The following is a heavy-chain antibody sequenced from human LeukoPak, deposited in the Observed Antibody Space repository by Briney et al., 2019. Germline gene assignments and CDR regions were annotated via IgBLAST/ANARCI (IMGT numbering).Heavy chain of an antibody. CDR3: ARINYYGSGAYYYGMDV. V-gene: IGHV1-2*06. CDR1: GYTFTGYY. Sequence: GASVKVSCKASGYTFTGYYMHWVRPAPGQGREWMGRINPNSGGTNYAQKFQGRVTMTRDTSISTAYMELSRLRSDDTAVYYCARINYYGSGAYYYGMDVWGQGTTVTVSS. CDR2: INPNSGGT. D-gene: IGHD3-10*01. J-gene: IGHJ6*02.